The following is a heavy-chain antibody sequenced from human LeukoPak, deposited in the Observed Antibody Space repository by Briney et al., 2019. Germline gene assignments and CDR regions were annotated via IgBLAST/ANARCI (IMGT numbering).Heavy chain of an antibody. D-gene: IGHD6-13*01. CDR1: GGSISSYY. CDR2: IYYSGST. Sequence: SETLSLTCTVSGGSISSYYWSWIRQPPGEGLEWIGYIYYSGSTNYNPSLKSRVTISVDRSKNQFSLKLRSVTAADTAVYYCARQQQLDVWGQGTTVIVSS. J-gene: IGHJ6*02. V-gene: IGHV4-59*01. CDR3: ARQQQLDV.